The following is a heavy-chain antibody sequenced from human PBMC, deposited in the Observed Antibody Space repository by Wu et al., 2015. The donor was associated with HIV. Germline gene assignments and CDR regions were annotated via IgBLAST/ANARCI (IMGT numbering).Heavy chain of an antibody. Sequence: QVQLVQSGAEVKKPGASVKVSCKASGYTFSAYYMHWVRQAPGQGLEWMGWINPNSGDTNYAQKFQGRVTMTGDTSISTAYMELSRLRSDDTAVYYCARDRAYYGSGKGYGMGRRGAKGPRSPSP. V-gene: IGHV1-2*02. D-gene: IGHD3-10*01. CDR1: GYTFSAYY. J-gene: IGHJ6*02. CDR2: INPNSGDT. CDR3: ARDRAYYGSGKGYGMGRR.